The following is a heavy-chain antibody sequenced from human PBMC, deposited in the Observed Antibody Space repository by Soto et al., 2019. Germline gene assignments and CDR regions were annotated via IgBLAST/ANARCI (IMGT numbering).Heavy chain of an antibody. CDR2: ISGSSNNT. V-gene: IGHV3-23*01. CDR3: AKDSDTKRGPDY. J-gene: IGHJ4*02. Sequence: VQLLESGGGLVQPGGSLRLSCAASRFTFSNYAMNWVRQAPGKGLEWVSGISGSSNNTFYADSVKGRFTISRDNSKSTLFLQMNSLRAEDTALYYCAKDSDTKRGPDYWGQGTLVTVSS. D-gene: IGHD3-10*01. CDR1: RFTFSNYA.